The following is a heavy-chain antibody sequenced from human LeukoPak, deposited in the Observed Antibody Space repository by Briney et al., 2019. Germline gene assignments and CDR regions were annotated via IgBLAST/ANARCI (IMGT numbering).Heavy chain of an antibody. D-gene: IGHD1-26*01. CDR1: GFTFSSYW. CDR3: ARGLVGATRGIYFDY. J-gene: IGHJ4*02. CDR2: IKQDGSEK. V-gene: IGHV3-7*01. Sequence: PGGSLRLSCAASGFTFSSYWMSWVRQAPGKGLEWVANIKQDGSEKYYVDSVKGRFTISRDNAKNSLYLQMNSLRAEDTAVYYCARGLVGATRGIYFDYWGQGTLVTVSS.